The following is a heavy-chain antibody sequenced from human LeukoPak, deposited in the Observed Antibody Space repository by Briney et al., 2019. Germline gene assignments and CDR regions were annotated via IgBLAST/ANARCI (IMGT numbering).Heavy chain of an antibody. D-gene: IGHD4-17*01. V-gene: IGHV1-2*02. CDR3: ARDYGDYASAFDI. CDR2: ISPNSGGT. Sequence: ASVKVSCKASGYTFTGYYMHWVRQAPGQGLEWMGWISPNSGGTNYAQKFQGRVTMTRDTSISTAYMELSRLRSDDTAVYYCARDYGDYASAFDIWGQGTMVTVSS. J-gene: IGHJ3*02. CDR1: GYTFTGYY.